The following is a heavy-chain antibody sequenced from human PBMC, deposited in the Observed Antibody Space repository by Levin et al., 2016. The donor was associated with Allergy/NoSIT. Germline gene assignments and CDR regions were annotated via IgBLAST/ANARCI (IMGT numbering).Heavy chain of an antibody. Sequence: SETLSLTCTVSGGSISSGDYYWSWIRQPPGKGLEWIGYIYYSGSTYYNPSLKSRVTISVDTSKNQFSLKLSSVTAADTAVYYCARGGGILTGDRGPGYFDYWGQGTLVTVSS. CDR2: IYYSGST. CDR1: GGSISSGDYY. J-gene: IGHJ4*02. D-gene: IGHD3-9*01. V-gene: IGHV4-30-4*01. CDR3: ARGGGILTGDRGPGYFDY.